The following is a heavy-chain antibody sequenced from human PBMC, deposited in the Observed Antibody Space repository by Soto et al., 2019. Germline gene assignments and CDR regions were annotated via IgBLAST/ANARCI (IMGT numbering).Heavy chain of an antibody. V-gene: IGHV5-10-1*01. D-gene: IGHD6-6*01. Sequence: GESLKISFKGSGYSFTSYWISWVRQMPGKGLEWMGRIDPSDSYTNYSPSFQGHVTISADKSISTAYLQWSSLKASDTAMYYCARQSSSPYYYYGMDVWGQGTTVTV. CDR2: IDPSDSYT. CDR1: GYSFTSYW. J-gene: IGHJ6*02. CDR3: ARQSSSPYYYYGMDV.